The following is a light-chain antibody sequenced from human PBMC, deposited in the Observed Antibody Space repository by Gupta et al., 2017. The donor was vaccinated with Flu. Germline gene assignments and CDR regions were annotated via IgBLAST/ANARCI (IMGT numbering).Light chain of an antibody. CDR3: SSDAGGNNWV. J-gene: IGLJ3*02. CDR1: SCDGGGYRC. V-gene: IGLV2-8*01. CDR2: EVI. Sequence: SVTRSCNGTSCDGGGYRCVSWYRQHPGKAHHLMIYEVIKRPSGVPDRCSGSKSGNTASLTVSGLKAEDEADYYCSSDAGGNNWVFGGGTKLTVL.